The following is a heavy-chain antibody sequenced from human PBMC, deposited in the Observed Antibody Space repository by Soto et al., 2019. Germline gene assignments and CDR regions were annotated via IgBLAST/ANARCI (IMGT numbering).Heavy chain of an antibody. CDR2: IWYDGSNK. J-gene: IGHJ4*02. CDR3: ARECYYDSSGYYSSLDY. V-gene: IGHV3-33*01. CDR1: GFTFSSYG. Sequence: PGGSLRLSCAASGFTFSSYGMHWVRQAPGKGLEWVAVIWYDGSNKYYADSVKGRFTISRDNSKNTLYLQMNSLRAEDTAVYYCARECYYDSSGYYSSLDYWGQGTLVTVSS. D-gene: IGHD3-22*01.